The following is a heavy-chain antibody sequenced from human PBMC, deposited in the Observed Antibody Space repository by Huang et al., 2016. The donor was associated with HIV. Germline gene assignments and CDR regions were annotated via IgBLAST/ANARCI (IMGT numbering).Heavy chain of an antibody. D-gene: IGHD3-9*01. CDR1: VAFI. J-gene: IGHJ4*02. Sequence: QVQLEESGPGLVKPSGTLSLTCSVSVAFIYGNNGDPTNNPSLRSRLSMSVDTTKNQFSLNLRSVTAADTGVYYCARLGSILTGYFDYWGPGRLVAVSS. V-gene: IGHV4-59*12. CDR3: ARLGSILTGYFDY. CDR2: GNNGDPT.